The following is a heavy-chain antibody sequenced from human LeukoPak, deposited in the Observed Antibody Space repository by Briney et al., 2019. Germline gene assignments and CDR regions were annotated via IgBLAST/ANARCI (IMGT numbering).Heavy chain of an antibody. CDR2: ISGGSTYI. CDR3: ARSVSIRGYTYGFDAFDI. J-gene: IGHJ3*02. V-gene: IGHV3-21*01. Sequence: GGSLRLSCAASGFTFSSYSMNWVRQAPGKGLEWVSSISGGSTYIYQADSVKGRFTISRDNAKNSLYLQMNSLRAEDSAVYYCARSVSIRGYTYGFDAFDIWGQGTMVTVSS. D-gene: IGHD5-18*01. CDR1: GFTFSSYS.